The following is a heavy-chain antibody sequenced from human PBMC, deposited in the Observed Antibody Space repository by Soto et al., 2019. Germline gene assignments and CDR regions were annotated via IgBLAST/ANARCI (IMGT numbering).Heavy chain of an antibody. CDR1: GGTFSSYA. V-gene: IGHV1-69*13. CDR3: ARDVRTGTAYGMDV. J-gene: IGHJ6*02. D-gene: IGHD1-1*01. Sequence: ASVKVSCKASGGTFSSYAISWVRQAPGQGLEWMGGIIPIFGTANYARKFQGRVTITADDSTSTAYMELSSLRSEDTAVYYCARDVRTGTAYGMDVWGQGTTVTVSS. CDR2: IIPIFGTA.